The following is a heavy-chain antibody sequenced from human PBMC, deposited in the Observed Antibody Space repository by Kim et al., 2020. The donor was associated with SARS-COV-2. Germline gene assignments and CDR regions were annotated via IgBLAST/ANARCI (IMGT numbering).Heavy chain of an antibody. V-gene: IGHV3-20*01. Sequence: GGSLRLSCAASGFTFDDYGMSWVRQAPGKGLEWVSGINWNGGSTGYADSVKGRFTISRDNAKNSLYLQMNSLRAEDTALYHCARDLNYGDTGGYWFDPWGQGTLVTISS. D-gene: IGHD4-17*01. CDR1: GFTFDDYG. CDR3: ARDLNYGDTGGYWFDP. CDR2: INWNGGST. J-gene: IGHJ5*02.